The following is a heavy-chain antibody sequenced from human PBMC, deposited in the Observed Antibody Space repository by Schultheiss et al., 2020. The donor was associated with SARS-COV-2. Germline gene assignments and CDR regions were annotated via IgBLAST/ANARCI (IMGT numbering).Heavy chain of an antibody. D-gene: IGHD3-3*01. CDR1: AFTFSSYA. J-gene: IGHJ3*01. CDR3: ATSLPAPSSTTRFPFDL. V-gene: IGHV3-30*03. CDR2: ISHDSIWR. Sequence: GGSLRLSCAGSAFTFSSYAMHWVRQSPGKGLEWVTAISHDSIWRHFADSVNGRFTISRDNSRDTTYLQMNSLRLEDTGVYFCATSLPAPSSTTRFPFDLWGHGTMVTVSS.